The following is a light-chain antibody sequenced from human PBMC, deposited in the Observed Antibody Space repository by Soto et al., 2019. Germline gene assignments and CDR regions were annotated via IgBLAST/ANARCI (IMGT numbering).Light chain of an antibody. CDR3: AAWDDSLKGYV. J-gene: IGLJ1*01. CDR2: SNN. CDR1: SSNIGSNT. V-gene: IGLV1-44*01. Sequence: QSVLTQPPSASGTPGQRVTISCSGSSSNIGSNTVNWYQQLPGTAPKLLIFSNNQRPSGVPDRFSGSKSGTSASLAISGLPSEDEADYYCAAWDDSLKGYVFGTGTKLTVL.